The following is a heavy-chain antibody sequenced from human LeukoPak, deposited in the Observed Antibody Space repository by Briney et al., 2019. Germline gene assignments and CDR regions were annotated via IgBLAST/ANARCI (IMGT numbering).Heavy chain of an antibody. V-gene: IGHV4-38-2*02. CDR1: GYSISSGYY. CDR2: IYHSGST. CDR3: ASTDYYGSGSYYNVQYYFDY. D-gene: IGHD3-10*01. Sequence: PSETLSLTCTVSGYSISSGYYWGWIRQPPGKGLQWIGSIYHSGSTYYNPSLKSRITISVDTSKNQFSLKLSSVTAADTAVYYCASTDYYGSGSYYNVQYYFDYWGQGTLVTVSS. J-gene: IGHJ4*02.